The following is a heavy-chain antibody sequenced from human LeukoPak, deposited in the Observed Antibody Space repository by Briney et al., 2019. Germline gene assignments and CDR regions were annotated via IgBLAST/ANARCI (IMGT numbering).Heavy chain of an antibody. D-gene: IGHD6-13*01. CDR1: GGSISSYY. CDR2: IYYSGSN. CDR3: ARFTLYSSSNTSWFDY. J-gene: IGHJ4*02. V-gene: IGHV4-59*12. Sequence: SETLSLNCTVSGGSISSYYWSWIRQPPGKGLEWIGYIYYSGSNNYNPSLKSRVTISVDTSKNQFSLKLSSVTAADTAVYYCARFTLYSSSNTSWFDYWGQGTLVTVSS.